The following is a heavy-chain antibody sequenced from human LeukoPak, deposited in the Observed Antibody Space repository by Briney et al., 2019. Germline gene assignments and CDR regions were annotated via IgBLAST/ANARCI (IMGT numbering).Heavy chain of an antibody. J-gene: IGHJ1*01. V-gene: IGHV3-15*01. CDR3: TTDPSSSWYGEYFQH. D-gene: IGHD6-13*01. CDR2: IKSKTDGGTT. Sequence: GGSQRLSCAASGFTFSNAWMSWVRQAPGKGLEWVGRIKSKTDGGTTDYAAPVKGRFTISRDDSKNTLYLQMNSLKTEDTAVYYCTTDPSSSWYGEYFQHWGQGTLVTVSS. CDR1: GFTFSNAW.